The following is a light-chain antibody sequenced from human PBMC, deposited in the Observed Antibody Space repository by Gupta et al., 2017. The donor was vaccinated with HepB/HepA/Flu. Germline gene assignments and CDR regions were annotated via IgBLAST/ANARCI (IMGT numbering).Light chain of an antibody. Sequence: TQPPSVSVSPGKTASITCSADKLGNKFVCWYHQRPGQSPVLVIYQDTKRPSGIPERLSGSNSGNTATLTITGTQAADEGSYDCKAWDSGTGLFGGGTKLAVL. V-gene: IGLV3-1*01. CDR2: QDT. CDR1: KLGNKF. J-gene: IGLJ3*02. CDR3: KAWDSGTGL.